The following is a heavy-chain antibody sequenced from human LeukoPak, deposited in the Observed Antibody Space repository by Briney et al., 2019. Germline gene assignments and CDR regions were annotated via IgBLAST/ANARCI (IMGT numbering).Heavy chain of an antibody. D-gene: IGHD5-18*01. CDR1: GGTFSSYA. J-gene: IGHJ6*03. V-gene: IGHV1-69*05. Sequence: ASVKVPCKASGGTFSSYAISWVRQAPGQGLEWMGGIIPIFGTANYAQKFQGRVTITTDESTSTAYMELSSLRSEDTAVYYCASVDTAMVTGYYYYMDVWGKGTTVTVSS. CDR2: IIPIFGTA. CDR3: ASVDTAMVTGYYYYMDV.